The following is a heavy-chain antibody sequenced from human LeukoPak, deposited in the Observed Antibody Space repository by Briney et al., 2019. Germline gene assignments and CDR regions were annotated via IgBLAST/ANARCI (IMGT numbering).Heavy chain of an antibody. CDR3: ARGGPGVFAY. CDR2: MYSGGST. D-gene: IGHD3-10*01. CDR1: GFTVNSNY. Sequence: GGSLRLSCAASGFTVNSNYMTWVRQAPGKGLEWLSVMYSGGSTYYAASVEGRFTISRDNSKNTVYLQVNSLRAEDTAVYFCARGGPGVFAYWGQGTLVTVSS. J-gene: IGHJ4*02. V-gene: IGHV3-53*01.